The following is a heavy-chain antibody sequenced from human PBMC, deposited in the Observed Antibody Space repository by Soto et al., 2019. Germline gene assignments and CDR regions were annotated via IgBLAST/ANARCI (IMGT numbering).Heavy chain of an antibody. CDR1: GFTFSDYN. D-gene: IGHD6-13*01. CDR2: ISYDGSNK. V-gene: IGHV3-30*03. Sequence: QVQLVESGGGVVQPGGSLRLSCAASGFTFSDYNIHWVRQAPGKGLEWVALISYDGSNKYFADSVKGRFTISRDNSKNTLFLQMNSLRTADTALYYCARESIRGDSSSWLAYWGQGTLVTVSS. CDR3: ARESIRGDSSSWLAY. J-gene: IGHJ4*02.